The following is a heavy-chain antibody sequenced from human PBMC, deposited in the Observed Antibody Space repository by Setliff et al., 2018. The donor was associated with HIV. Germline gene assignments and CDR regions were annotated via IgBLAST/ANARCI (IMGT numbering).Heavy chain of an antibody. CDR1: GYNFTSNW. J-gene: IGHJ6*03. CDR3: ARHITGISFFSYMDV. D-gene: IGHD1-20*01. CDR2: IYPGDSDT. Sequence: GESLKISCKGSGYNFTSNWIGWVRQMPGKGLEWMGNIYPGDSDTRYSPSFQGQVTISADKSISTAYLQWSSLKASDTAMYYCARHITGISFFSYMDVWGTGTTVTVSS. V-gene: IGHV5-51*01.